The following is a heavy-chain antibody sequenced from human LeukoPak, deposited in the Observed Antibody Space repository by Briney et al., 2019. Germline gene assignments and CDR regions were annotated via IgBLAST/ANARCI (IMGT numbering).Heavy chain of an antibody. CDR3: ARAGLEYQLPLNSNWFDP. D-gene: IGHD2-2*01. V-gene: IGHV3-21*01. Sequence: GGSLRLSCAASGFTFSSYSMNWVRQAPGKGLEWVSSISSSSSYIYYADSVKGRFTISRDNAKNSLYVQMNSLRAEDTAVYYCARAGLEYQLPLNSNWFDPWGQGTLVTVSS. CDR2: ISSSSSYI. CDR1: GFTFSSYS. J-gene: IGHJ5*02.